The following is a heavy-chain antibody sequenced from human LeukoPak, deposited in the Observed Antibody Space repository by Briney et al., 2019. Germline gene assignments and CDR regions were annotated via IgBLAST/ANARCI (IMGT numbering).Heavy chain of an antibody. CDR2: IIPIFGTA. CDR3: AREGYDFWSGYGTGWFDP. J-gene: IGHJ5*02. CDR1: GGTFSSYA. V-gene: IGHV1-69*05. D-gene: IGHD3-3*01. Sequence: SVKVSCKASGGTFSSYAISWVRQAPGQGLEWMGGIIPIFGTANYAQKLQGRVTMTTDTSTSTAYMELRSLRSDDTAVYYCAREGYDFWSGYGTGWFDPWGQGTLVTVSS.